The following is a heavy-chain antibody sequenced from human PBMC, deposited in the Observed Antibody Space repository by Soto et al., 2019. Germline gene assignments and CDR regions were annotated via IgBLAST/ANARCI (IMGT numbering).Heavy chain of an antibody. Sequence: SETLSLACTVSGGSISSFDWNWIRQSPGKGLEWIGYISYNGSTNYNPSLKSRITISVNTSKNQFYLNLSSVTAADTAVYYCARQDTSGYAFDYWGQGTLVTVSS. CDR3: ARQDTSGYAFDY. CDR2: ISYNGST. CDR1: GGSISSFD. V-gene: IGHV4-59*08. J-gene: IGHJ4*02. D-gene: IGHD3-22*01.